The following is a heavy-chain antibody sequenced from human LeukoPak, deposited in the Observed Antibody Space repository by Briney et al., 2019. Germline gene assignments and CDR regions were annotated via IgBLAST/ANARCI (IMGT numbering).Heavy chain of an antibody. CDR3: ARGYCTGNSCPIYYYGMDV. CDR1: GFTFSTYA. D-gene: IGHD2-8*02. V-gene: IGHV3-23*01. CDR2: ISARDNYI. J-gene: IGHJ6*02. Sequence: GGSLRLSCAASGFTFSTYAMTWVRQAPGKGLEWVSAISARDNYIYYADSVKGRFTISRDNSNLYLQMDSLRAEDTALYYCARGYCTGNSCPIYYYGMDVWGQGTTVIVPS.